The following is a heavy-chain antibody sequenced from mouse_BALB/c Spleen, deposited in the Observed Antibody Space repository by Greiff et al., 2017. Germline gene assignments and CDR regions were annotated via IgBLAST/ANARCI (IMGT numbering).Heavy chain of an antibody. D-gene: IGHD4-1*01. Sequence: QVQLQQSGAELAKPGASVKMSCKASGYTFTSYWMHWVKQRPGQGLEWIGYINPSTGYTEYNQKFKDKATLTADKSSSTAYMQLSSLTSEDSAVYYCAILGGAMDYWGQGTSVTVSS. CDR1: GYTFTSYW. V-gene: IGHV1-7*01. CDR2: INPSTGYT. J-gene: IGHJ4*01. CDR3: AILGGAMDY.